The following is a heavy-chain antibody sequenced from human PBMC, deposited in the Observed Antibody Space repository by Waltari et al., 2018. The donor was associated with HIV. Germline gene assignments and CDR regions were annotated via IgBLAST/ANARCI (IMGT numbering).Heavy chain of an antibody. CDR3: ARGRFEGYILYYYYGMDV. Sequence: QVQLQESGPGLVKPSQTLSLTCTVSGGSISNGSYYSNWIRQPAGKGLEWIGRIYSSGNTNYNPSLKSRVTISVDTSKNQFSLKLSSVTAADTAVYYCARGRFEGYILYYYYGMDVWGQGTTVSVSS. CDR1: GGSISNGSYY. V-gene: IGHV4-61*02. CDR2: IYSSGNT. J-gene: IGHJ6*02. D-gene: IGHD5-12*01.